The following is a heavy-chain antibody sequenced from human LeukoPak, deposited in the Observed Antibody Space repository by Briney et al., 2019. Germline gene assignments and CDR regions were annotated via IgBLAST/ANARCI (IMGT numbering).Heavy chain of an antibody. J-gene: IGHJ4*02. Sequence: GGSLRLSCAASGFSVNDYWMSWVRQAPGKGPEWVANIKKDGSDKFYVDSVRGRFTISRDNAKNSLLLQINSLTVEDTAVYYCARDGDYFDFWGQGTPVTVSS. CDR3: ARDGDYFDF. V-gene: IGHV3-7*01. D-gene: IGHD4-17*01. CDR1: GFSVNDYW. CDR2: IKKDGSDK.